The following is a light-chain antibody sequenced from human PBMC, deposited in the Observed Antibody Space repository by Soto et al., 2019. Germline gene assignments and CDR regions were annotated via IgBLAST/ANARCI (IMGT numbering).Light chain of an antibody. CDR1: SSNIGKGYD. CDR2: GNI. V-gene: IGLV1-40*01. J-gene: IGLJ3*02. Sequence: QAVVTQPPSVSGAPGQRVTISCTGSSSNIGKGYDVHWYQRLPGTAPKLLIYGNIVRPSGVPDRFSGSKSGSSASLAITGLQAEDEADYYCQCYDTSLSAWVFGGGTKVTVL. CDR3: QCYDTSLSAWV.